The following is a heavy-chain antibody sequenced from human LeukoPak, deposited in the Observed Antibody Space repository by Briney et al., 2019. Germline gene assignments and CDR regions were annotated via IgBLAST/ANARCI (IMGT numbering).Heavy chain of an antibody. CDR1: GYTFTNYG. D-gene: IGHD4/OR15-4a*01. CDR3: ARDQGATNPRPLFDY. V-gene: IGHV1-18*01. J-gene: IGHJ4*02. CDR2: ISGYNGNT. Sequence: ASVKVSCKASGYTFTNYGISWVRQAPGQGLEWMGWISGYNGNTNNAQKIQGRVTMTTDTSTTTAYMELRSLRSDDTAVYYCARDQGATNPRPLFDYWGQGTLVTVSS.